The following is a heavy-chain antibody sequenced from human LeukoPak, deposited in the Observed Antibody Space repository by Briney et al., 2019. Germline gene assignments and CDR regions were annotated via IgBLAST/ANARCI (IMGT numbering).Heavy chain of an antibody. CDR3: AREPPLDYDSSGGFDY. CDR1: GGSISSYY. D-gene: IGHD3-22*01. V-gene: IGHV4-39*07. CDR2: IYYSGST. Sequence: SETLSLTCTVSGGSISSYYWSWIRQPPGKGLEWIGSIYYSGSTYYNPSLKSRVTISVDTSKNQFSLKLSSVTAADTAVYYCAREPPLDYDSSGGFDYWGQGTLVTVSS. J-gene: IGHJ4*02.